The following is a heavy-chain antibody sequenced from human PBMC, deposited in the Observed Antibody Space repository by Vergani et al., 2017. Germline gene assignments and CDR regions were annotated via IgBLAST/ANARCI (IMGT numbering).Heavy chain of an antibody. CDR2: IRSKANSYAT. J-gene: IGHJ4*02. V-gene: IGHV3-73*02. CDR1: GFTFSGSA. Sequence: EVQLVESGGGLVQPGGSLKLSCAASGFTFSGSAMHWVRQASGKGLEWVGRIRSKANSYATAYAALVKGRFTISRDDSKNTAYLQMNSLKTEDTAVYYCTRGYCSGGSCYLDYWGQGTLVTVSS. CDR3: TRGYCSGGSCYLDY. D-gene: IGHD2-15*01.